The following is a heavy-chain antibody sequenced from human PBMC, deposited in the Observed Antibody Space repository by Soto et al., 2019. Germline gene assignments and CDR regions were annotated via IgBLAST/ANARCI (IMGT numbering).Heavy chain of an antibody. CDR3: ARDYDSSGK. CDR2: IYYSGST. J-gene: IGHJ4*02. Sequence: SETLSLTCTVSGGSISSSSYYWGWIRQPPGKGLEWIGSIYYSGSTYYNPSLKSRVTISVDTSKNQFSLKLGSVTAADTAVYYCARDYDSSGKWGQGTLVTVSS. CDR1: GGSISSSSYY. V-gene: IGHV4-39*01. D-gene: IGHD3-22*01.